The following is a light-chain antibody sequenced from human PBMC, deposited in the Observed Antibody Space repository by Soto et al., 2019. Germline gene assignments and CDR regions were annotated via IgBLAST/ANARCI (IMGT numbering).Light chain of an antibody. V-gene: IGKV1-39*01. Sequence: DIQMTQSPSSLSASVGDRVTITCRASQSISSYLNWYQQNPGXAPKLLIYAASSLQSGVPSRFSGRGSGKDFTLTCSSLQPEYFASYYCQQSYSTLSARTFCGGTKVDIK. CDR1: QSISSY. J-gene: IGKJ4*01. CDR3: QQSYSTLSART. CDR2: AAS.